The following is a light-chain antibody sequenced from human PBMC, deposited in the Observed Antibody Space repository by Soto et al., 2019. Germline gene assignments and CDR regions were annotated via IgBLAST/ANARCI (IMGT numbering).Light chain of an antibody. J-gene: IGKJ1*01. Sequence: DIVMTQSPDSLAVSLGERATFNCKSSQSILDRSKNKYYLAWYQQKSGQPPKLLMYWASLRESGVPDRFTGSGSGTDFTLTISGLQAEDVAVYYCQQYFTSPWTFGQGTKVEI. V-gene: IGKV4-1*01. CDR3: QQYFTSPWT. CDR2: WAS. CDR1: QSILDRSKNKYY.